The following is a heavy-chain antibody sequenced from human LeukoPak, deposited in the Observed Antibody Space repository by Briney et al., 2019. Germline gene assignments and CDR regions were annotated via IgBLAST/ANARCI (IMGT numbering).Heavy chain of an antibody. CDR2: IFYSGST. CDR3: ASVDYNWNYFHF. V-gene: IGHV4-39*01. J-gene: IGHJ4*02. D-gene: IGHD1-20*01. Sequence: SETLSLTCSVSGGSISSSNYFWGWIRQPPGQGLEWIGSIFYSGSTYYNPSLKGRVTISVDTSKNQFSLKLSSETATDTAVYYCASVDYNWNYFHFWGQGTLVTVSS. CDR1: GGSISSSNYF.